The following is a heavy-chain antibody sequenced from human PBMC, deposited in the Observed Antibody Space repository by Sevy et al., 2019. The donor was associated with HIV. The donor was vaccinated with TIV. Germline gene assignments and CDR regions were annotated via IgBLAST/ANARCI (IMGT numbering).Heavy chain of an antibody. D-gene: IGHD4-17*01. CDR2: IWYDGSKK. J-gene: IGHJ5*02. V-gene: IGHV3-33*01. Sequence: GGSLRLSCAASGFTFTHYGMHWVRQAPGKGLEWVAVIWYDGSKKYYADSVKGRFTISRDNAKNTRYLQMDSLGAEDTAVYYCLRGDDGDHGWFDPWGQGTLVTVSS. CDR1: GFTFTHYG. CDR3: LRGDDGDHGWFDP.